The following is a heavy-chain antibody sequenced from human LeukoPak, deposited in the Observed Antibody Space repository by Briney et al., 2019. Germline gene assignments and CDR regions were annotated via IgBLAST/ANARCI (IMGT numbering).Heavy chain of an antibody. CDR2: IREDGSEA. CDR1: GFTFSSCS. D-gene: IGHD5-18*01. V-gene: IGHV3-7*01. CDR3: ARVLYFRENSYAGPFDQ. J-gene: IGHJ4*02. Sequence: GGSLRLSCAASGFTFSSCSMNWVRQAPGKGLEWVANIREDGSEAYYVDFVKGRFTISRDNDKNSLHLQMNSLRVEDTAVYYCARVLYFRENSYAGPFDQWGQGTLVTVSS.